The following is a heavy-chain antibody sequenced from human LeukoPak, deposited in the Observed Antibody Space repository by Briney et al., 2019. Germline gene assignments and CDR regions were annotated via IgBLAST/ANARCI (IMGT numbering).Heavy chain of an antibody. CDR1: GGSISSSSYY. CDR2: IYYSGST. CDR3: ASRRYSGYVGHFSLDY. J-gene: IGHJ4*02. V-gene: IGHV4-39*01. D-gene: IGHD5-12*01. Sequence: PSETLSLTCTVSGGSISSSSYYWGWIRQPPGKGLEWIGSIYYSGSTYYNPSLKSRVTISVDTSKNQFSLKLSSVTAADTAVYYCASRRYSGYVGHFSLDYWGQGTLVTVSS.